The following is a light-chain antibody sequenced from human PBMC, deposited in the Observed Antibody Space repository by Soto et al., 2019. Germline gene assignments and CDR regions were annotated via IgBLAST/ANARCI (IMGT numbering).Light chain of an antibody. CDR3: QQSHGIPYT. CDR1: QTITGY. V-gene: IGKV1-39*01. J-gene: IGKJ2*01. CDR2: AAS. Sequence: DIQMTQSPSSLSAFVGDRVTITCRASQTITGYLNWYQQKPGKAPKLLIYAASSLQSGVPSRFSGSGSGTDFTLTISSLQPEDFATYYCQQSHGIPYTFGHGTKLEIK.